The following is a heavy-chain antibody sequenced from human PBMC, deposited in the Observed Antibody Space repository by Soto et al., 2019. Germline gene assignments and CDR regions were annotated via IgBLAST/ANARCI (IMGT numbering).Heavy chain of an antibody. Sequence: ASVKVSCKASGYTFTSYDINWVRQATGQGLEWMGWMNPNSGNTGYAQKFQGRVTMTRNTSISTAYMELSSLRSEDTAVYYCARGGAHLGYCSGGSCYEQTWGQGTLVTVSS. D-gene: IGHD2-15*01. V-gene: IGHV1-8*01. CDR1: GYTFTSYD. J-gene: IGHJ5*02. CDR3: ARGGAHLGYCSGGSCYEQT. CDR2: MNPNSGNT.